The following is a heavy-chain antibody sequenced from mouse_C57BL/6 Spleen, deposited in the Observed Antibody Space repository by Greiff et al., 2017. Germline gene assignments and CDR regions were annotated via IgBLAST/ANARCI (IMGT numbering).Heavy chain of an antibody. CDR2: IRNKANGYTT. Sequence: EVKLMESGGGLVQPGGSLSLSCAASGFTFTDYYMSWVRQPPGTALEWLGFIRNKANGYTTEYSASVKGRFTISRDNSQSILYLQMNALRAEDSATYYCATYGSSYDYWGQGTTLTVSS. V-gene: IGHV7-3*01. CDR3: ATYGSSYDY. CDR1: GFTFTDYY. J-gene: IGHJ2*01. D-gene: IGHD1-1*01.